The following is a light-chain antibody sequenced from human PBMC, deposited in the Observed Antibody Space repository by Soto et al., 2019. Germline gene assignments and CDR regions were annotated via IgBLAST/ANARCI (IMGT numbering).Light chain of an antibody. CDR3: SSHRSSSTLYV. Sequence: QSALTQPASVSGSPGQSITISCAGTSSDVGGHNYVSWYQQHPGKAPKLIIYDVNNRPSGVSNRFSGSKSGNTASLTISGLQAEEAEDYFCSSHRSSSTLYVFGTGTKLTVL. V-gene: IGLV2-14*03. CDR2: DVN. CDR1: SSDVGGHNY. J-gene: IGLJ1*01.